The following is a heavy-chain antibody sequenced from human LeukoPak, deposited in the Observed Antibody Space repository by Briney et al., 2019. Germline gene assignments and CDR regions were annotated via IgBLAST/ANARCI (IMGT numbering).Heavy chain of an antibody. Sequence: SETLSLTCAVYGGSFSGYYWSWIRQPPGKGLEWIGEINHSGSTNYNPSLKSRVTISVDTSKNQFSLKLSSVTAVDTAVYYCARGRNYYDSSGYYYALFDYWGQGTLVTVSS. J-gene: IGHJ4*02. CDR3: ARGRNYYDSSGYYYALFDY. CDR2: INHSGST. CDR1: GGSFSGYY. D-gene: IGHD3-22*01. V-gene: IGHV4-34*01.